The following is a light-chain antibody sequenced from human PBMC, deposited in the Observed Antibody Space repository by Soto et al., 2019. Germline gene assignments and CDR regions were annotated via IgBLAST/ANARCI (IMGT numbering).Light chain of an antibody. CDR3: QQYDNWPLT. Sequence: EIVMTQSPVTLSASPGERVTLSCRTNKSISSNLAWYQQKRGQAPSLLISGVSTRASGVPDRFSGSGSVADFTLTISSLQSEDFAVYYCQQYDNWPLTFGGGTNVDIK. CDR1: KSISSN. CDR2: GVS. V-gene: IGKV3-15*01. J-gene: IGKJ4*01.